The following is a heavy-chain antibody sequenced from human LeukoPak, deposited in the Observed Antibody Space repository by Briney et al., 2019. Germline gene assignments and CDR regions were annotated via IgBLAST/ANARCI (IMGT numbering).Heavy chain of an antibody. J-gene: IGHJ4*02. V-gene: IGHV3-74*01. CDR3: ARDPTYYDILTTPWYFDY. CDR2: INSDGSNT. Sequence: GGSLRLSCAASGFTFSSYWMHWVRQAPGKGLVWVSRINSDGSNTIYADSVKGRFTISRDNAKNSLYLQMNSLRAEDTAVYYCARDPTYYDILTTPWYFDYWGQGTLVTVSS. CDR1: GFTFSSYW. D-gene: IGHD3-9*01.